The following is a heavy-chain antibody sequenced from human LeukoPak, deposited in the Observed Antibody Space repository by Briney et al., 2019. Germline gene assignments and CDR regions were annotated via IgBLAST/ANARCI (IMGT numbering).Heavy chain of an antibody. V-gene: IGHV1-46*01. CDR1: GYTFTSYD. CDR3: ASNREGYCSGGSCYENWFDP. D-gene: IGHD2-15*01. J-gene: IGHJ5*02. Sequence: ASVKVSCKASGYTFTSYDINWVRQAPGQGLEWMGIINPSGGSTSYAQKFQGRVTMTRDMSTSTVYMELSSLRSEDTAVYYCASNREGYCSGGSCYENWFDPWGQGTLVTVSS. CDR2: INPSGGST.